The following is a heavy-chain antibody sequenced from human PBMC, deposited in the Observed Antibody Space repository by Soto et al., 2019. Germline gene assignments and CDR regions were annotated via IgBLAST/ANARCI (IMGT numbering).Heavy chain of an antibody. CDR1: GGSISSGDYY. Sequence: QVQLQESGPGLVKPSQTRSLTCTVSGGSISSGDYYWSWIRQPPGKGLEWIGYIYYSGSTYYNPSLKSRVTISVDTSKNQFSLKLSSVTAADTAVYYCARDRGAYCGGDCYLDYWGQGTLVTVSS. CDR3: ARDRGAYCGGDCYLDY. V-gene: IGHV4-30-4*01. D-gene: IGHD2-21*02. J-gene: IGHJ4*02. CDR2: IYYSGST.